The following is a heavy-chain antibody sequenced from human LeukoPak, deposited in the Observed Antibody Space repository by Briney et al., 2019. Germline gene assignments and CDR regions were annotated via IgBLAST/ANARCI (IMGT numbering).Heavy chain of an antibody. CDR3: ARVARDSSGYYYPDY. Sequence: AGGSLRLSCAASGFTVSSNYMSWVRQAPGKGLEWVSVIYSGGSTYHADSVKGRFTISRHNSKNTLYLQMNSLRAEGTAVYYCARVARDSSGYYYPDYWGQGTLVTDSS. V-gene: IGHV3-53*04. J-gene: IGHJ4*02. D-gene: IGHD3-22*01. CDR2: IYSGGST. CDR1: GFTVSSNY.